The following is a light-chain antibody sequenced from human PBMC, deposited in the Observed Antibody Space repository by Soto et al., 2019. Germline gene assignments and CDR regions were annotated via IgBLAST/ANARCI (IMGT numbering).Light chain of an antibody. J-gene: IGKJ2*01. Sequence: EVVMTQSPATLPVSPGDRATLSCRASQNVNNNLAWYQQRPGQAPRLHVYGASTRATGIPARFSASGSGTEFTLTISIVQSEDLAVYYCQQYNDWPPMYTFGQGSKLEIK. CDR3: QQYNDWPPMYT. CDR2: GAS. V-gene: IGKV3-15*01. CDR1: QNVNNN.